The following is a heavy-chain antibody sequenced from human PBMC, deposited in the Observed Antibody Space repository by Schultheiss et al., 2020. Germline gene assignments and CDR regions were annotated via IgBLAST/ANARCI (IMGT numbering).Heavy chain of an antibody. D-gene: IGHD2-2*03. CDR1: GFTFSTYG. V-gene: IGHV3-30*03. CDR2: ISYDGSNK. J-gene: IGHJ4*02. Sequence: GGSLRLSCAASGFTFSTYGMHWVRQAPGKALEWVAAISYDGSNKYYADSVKGRFTISRDNSKNTLYLQMNSLRAEDTAVYYCARDGSYYFDYWGQGTLVTVSS. CDR3: ARDGSYYFDY.